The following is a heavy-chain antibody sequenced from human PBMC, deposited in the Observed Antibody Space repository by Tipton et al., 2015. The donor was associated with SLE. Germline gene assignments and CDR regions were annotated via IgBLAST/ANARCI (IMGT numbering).Heavy chain of an antibody. CDR3: ARDCRIRGYYYYGMDV. D-gene: IGHD6-25*01. Sequence: SLRLSCAASGFTVSSNYMSWVRQAPGKGLEWVSVIYSGGSTYYADSVKGRFTISRDNSKNTLYLQMNSLRAEDTAVYYCARDCRIRGYYYYGMDVWGQGTTVTVSS. V-gene: IGHV3-53*05. J-gene: IGHJ6*02. CDR1: GFTVSSNY. CDR2: IYSGGST.